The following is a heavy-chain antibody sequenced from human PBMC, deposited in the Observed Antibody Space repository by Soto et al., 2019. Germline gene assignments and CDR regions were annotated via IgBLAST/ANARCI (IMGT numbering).Heavy chain of an antibody. Sequence: SETLSLTCTVSGGSISTGGYYWSWIRQHPGKGLEWIGYIYYSGSSSYNLSLKGRLTISVDTSNNQFSLKLSSVTAADTAVYYCASTRDYFDYWGQGILVTVSS. CDR1: GGSISTGGYY. J-gene: IGHJ4*02. D-gene: IGHD1-1*01. V-gene: IGHV4-31*03. CDR2: IYYSGSS. CDR3: ASTRDYFDY.